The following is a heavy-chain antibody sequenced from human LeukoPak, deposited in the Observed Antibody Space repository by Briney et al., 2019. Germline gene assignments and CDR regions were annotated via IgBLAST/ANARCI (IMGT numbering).Heavy chain of an antibody. Sequence: SETLSLTCTVSGGSISSGDYYWSWIRQPPGKGLEWIGYIYYSGSTYYNPSLKSRVTISVDTSKNQFSLKLSSVTAADTAVYCCAREAIELKTDYWGQGTLVTVSS. V-gene: IGHV4-30-4*01. J-gene: IGHJ4*02. CDR3: AREAIELKTDY. CDR1: GGSISSGDYY. D-gene: IGHD2-8*01. CDR2: IYYSGST.